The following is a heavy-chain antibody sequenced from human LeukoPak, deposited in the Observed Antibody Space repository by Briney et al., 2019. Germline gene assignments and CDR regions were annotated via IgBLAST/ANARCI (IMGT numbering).Heavy chain of an antibody. Sequence: GASVKVSCKASGYTFTGYYMHWVRQAPGRGLEWMGWINPNSGGTNYAQKFQGWVTMTGDTSVSTAYMELSRLRSDDTAVYYCAVATVTASYYYYYGMDVWGQGTTVTVSS. CDR1: GYTFTGYY. J-gene: IGHJ6*02. CDR2: INPNSGGT. D-gene: IGHD4-11*01. CDR3: AVATVTASYYYYYGMDV. V-gene: IGHV1-2*04.